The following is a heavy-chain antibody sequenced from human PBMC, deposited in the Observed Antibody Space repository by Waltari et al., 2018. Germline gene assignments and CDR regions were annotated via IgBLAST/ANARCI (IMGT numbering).Heavy chain of an antibody. Sequence: EVQLVESGGGLVQPGGSLRLSCAASGFTFSSYWMSWVRQAPGKGLEWVANIKQDGSAKYYVDSVNGRFTISRDNAKNSLYLQMNSLRAEDTAVYYCARVLYSSGWYHPFDYWGQGTLVTVSS. CDR2: IKQDGSAK. CDR1: GFTFSSYW. J-gene: IGHJ4*02. CDR3: ARVLYSSGWYHPFDY. V-gene: IGHV3-7*01. D-gene: IGHD6-19*01.